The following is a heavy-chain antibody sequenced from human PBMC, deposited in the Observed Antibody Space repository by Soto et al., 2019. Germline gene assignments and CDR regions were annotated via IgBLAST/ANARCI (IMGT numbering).Heavy chain of an antibody. CDR1: GLTFSSYW. D-gene: IGHD6-19*01. CDR2: IKQDGSEK. V-gene: IGHV3-7*01. CDR3: ARDHSSGWYGRCDY. Sequence: GGSLRLSCAASGLTFSSYWMSWVRQAPGKGLEWVANIKQDGSEKYYVDSVKGRFTISRDNAKNSLYLQMNSLRAEDTAVYYCARDHSSGWYGRCDYWGQGTLDTVSS. J-gene: IGHJ4*02.